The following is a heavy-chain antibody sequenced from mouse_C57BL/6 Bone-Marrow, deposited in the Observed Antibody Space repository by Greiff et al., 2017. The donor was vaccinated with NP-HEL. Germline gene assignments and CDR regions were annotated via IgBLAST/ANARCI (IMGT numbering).Heavy chain of an antibody. CDR3: ARTSYGNYVFGY. CDR2: IYLGSGNT. Sequence: QVQLKESGPELVKPGASVKISCKASGYTFTDYYINWVQQRPGQGLEWIGWIYLGSGNTKYNEKFKGKATLTVDTSSSTAYMQLSSLTSEDSAVYFCARTSYGNYVFGYWGQGATLTVSS. J-gene: IGHJ2*01. V-gene: IGHV1-84*01. D-gene: IGHD2-1*01. CDR1: GYTFTDYY.